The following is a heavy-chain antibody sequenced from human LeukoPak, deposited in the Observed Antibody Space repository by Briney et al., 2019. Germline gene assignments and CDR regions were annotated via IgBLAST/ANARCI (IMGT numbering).Heavy chain of an antibody. CDR2: IYHSGGT. J-gene: IGHJ4*02. CDR3: ARVVGDWLPYFHY. Sequence: SETLSLTCAVSGYSISSDYYWGWIRQPPGKGLEWIGSIYHSGGTYYNPSLKSRVTLSLDTSKNQFSLKLSSVTAADTAVYYCARVVGDWLPYFHYWGQGTLVTVSS. D-gene: IGHD3/OR15-3a*01. V-gene: IGHV4-38-2*01. CDR1: GYSISSDYY.